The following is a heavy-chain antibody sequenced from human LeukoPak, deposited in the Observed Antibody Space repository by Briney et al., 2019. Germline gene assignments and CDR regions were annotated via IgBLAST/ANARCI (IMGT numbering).Heavy chain of an antibody. V-gene: IGHV1-46*01. D-gene: IGHD2-15*01. J-gene: IGHJ4*02. Sequence: ASVKVSCKASGYTFTSYYMHWVRQAPGQGLEWMGIINPSGGSTSYAQKFQGRVTMTRDTSTSTVYMELSSLRSEDTAVYYCARGLGVVVVAATHFDYWGQGTLVTVSS. CDR3: ARGLGVVVVAATHFDY. CDR2: INPSGGST. CDR1: GYTFTSYY.